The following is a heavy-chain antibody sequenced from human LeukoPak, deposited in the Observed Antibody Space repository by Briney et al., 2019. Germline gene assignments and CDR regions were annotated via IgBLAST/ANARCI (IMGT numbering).Heavy chain of an antibody. D-gene: IGHD6-19*01. CDR1: GYTFTGYY. J-gene: IGHJ4*02. CDR3: ARDLDIAVAGYFDY. V-gene: IGHV1-2*02. Sequence: ASVKVSCKASGYTFTGYYMHRVRQAPGQGLEWMGWINPNSGGTNYAQKFQGRVTMTRDTSISTAYMELSRLRSDDTAVYYCARDLDIAVAGYFDYWGQGTLVTVSS. CDR2: INPNSGGT.